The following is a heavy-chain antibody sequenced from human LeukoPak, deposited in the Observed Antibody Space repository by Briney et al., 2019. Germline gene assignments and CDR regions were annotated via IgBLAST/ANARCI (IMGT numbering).Heavy chain of an antibody. CDR1: GFSFSRHW. J-gene: IGHJ4*02. D-gene: IGHD6-13*01. V-gene: IGHV3-7*05. Sequence: PGGSLRLSCAASGFSFSRHWMKWVRQTPGKGLEWVANTNQDGRAKSYVDSVRGRFTISRDNAKNSLYLQMNSLRAEDTAVYYCVRIAAAGRGGDYWGQGTLVTVSS. CDR3: VRIAAAGRGGDY. CDR2: TNQDGRAK.